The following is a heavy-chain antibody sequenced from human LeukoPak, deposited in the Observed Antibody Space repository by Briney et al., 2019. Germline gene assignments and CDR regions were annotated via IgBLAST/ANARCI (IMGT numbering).Heavy chain of an antibody. CDR2: IYYSGST. CDR1: GGSISSSSYY. Sequence: SETLSLTCTASGGSISSSSYYWGWIRQPPGKGLEWIGSIYYSGSTYYNPSLKSRVTISVDTSKNQFSLKLSSVTAADTAVYYCAGRYFDWLRGIDPWGQGTLVTVSS. CDR3: AGRYFDWLRGIDP. J-gene: IGHJ5*02. D-gene: IGHD3-9*01. V-gene: IGHV4-39*01.